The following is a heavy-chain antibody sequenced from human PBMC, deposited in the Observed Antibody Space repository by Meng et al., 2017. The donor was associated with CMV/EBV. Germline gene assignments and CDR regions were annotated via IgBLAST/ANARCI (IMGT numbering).Heavy chain of an antibody. CDR1: GYSFTSYW. V-gene: IGHV5-51*01. CDR2: LYPGDSDT. CDR3: ARSFRFGHSSPTGYYYYGMDV. Sequence: GESLKISCQGSGYSFTSYWIGWVRQMPGKGLEWVGILYPGDSDTRYSPSFQGQVTISADKSISTAYLQWSSLKASDTAMYYCARSFRFGHSSPTGYYYYGMDVWGQGTTVTVSS. J-gene: IGHJ6*02. D-gene: IGHD6-13*01.